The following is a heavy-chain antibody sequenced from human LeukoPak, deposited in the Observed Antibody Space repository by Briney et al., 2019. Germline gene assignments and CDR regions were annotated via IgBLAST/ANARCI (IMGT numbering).Heavy chain of an antibody. CDR2: ISGSGGST. J-gene: IGHJ3*02. V-gene: IGHV3-23*01. Sequence: PGGSLRLSCAASGFPFSSYEMNWVRQAPGKGLEWVSAISGSGGSTYYADSVKGRFTISRDNSKNTLYLQMNSLRAEDTAVYYCAKDLRGGSGSYPDAFDIWGQGTMVTVSS. CDR1: GFPFSSYE. D-gene: IGHD1-26*01. CDR3: AKDLRGGSGSYPDAFDI.